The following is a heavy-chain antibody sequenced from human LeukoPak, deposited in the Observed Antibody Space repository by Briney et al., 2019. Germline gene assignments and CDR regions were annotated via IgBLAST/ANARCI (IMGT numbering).Heavy chain of an antibody. CDR2: ISGYNGNT. D-gene: IGHD6-13*01. CDR3: ARAIPTSPQYSSSWYADDY. V-gene: IGHV1-18*01. Sequence: ASVKVSCKASGYTFTSYGISWVRQAPGQGLEWMGWISGYNGNTNYAQKFQGRVTMTRDTSISTAYMELSRLRSDDTAVYYCARAIPTSPQYSSSWYADDYWGQGTLVTVSS. CDR1: GYTFTSYG. J-gene: IGHJ4*02.